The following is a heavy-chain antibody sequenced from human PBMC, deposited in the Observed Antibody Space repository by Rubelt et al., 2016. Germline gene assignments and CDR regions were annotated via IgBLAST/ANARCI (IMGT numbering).Heavy chain of an antibody. Sequence: EVQLVESGGGLVQPGGSLRLSCAASGFTFSAYWMSWVRQAPGKGLEWVANIKQDGSEKYYVDSVKGRFTISRDNAKNSLYLQMNSLRAEDTAVYYCARDRDLGYWDYWGQGTLVTVSS. CDR3: ARDRDLGYWDY. V-gene: IGHV3-7*05. D-gene: IGHD3-22*01. CDR2: IKQDGSEK. CDR1: GFTFSAYW. J-gene: IGHJ4*02.